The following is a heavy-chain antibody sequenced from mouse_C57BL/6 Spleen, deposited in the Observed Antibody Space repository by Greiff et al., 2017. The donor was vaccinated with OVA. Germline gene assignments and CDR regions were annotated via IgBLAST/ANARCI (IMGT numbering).Heavy chain of an antibody. CDR2: IYPGSGST. Sequence: QVQLQQSGAELVKPGASAKMSCKASGYTFTSYWITWVKQRPGQGLEWIGDIYPGSGSTNYNEKFKSKATLTVDTSSSTAYMQLSSLTSEDSAVYYCARSGVGVRAMDYWGQGTSVTVSS. CDR3: ARSGVGVRAMDY. J-gene: IGHJ4*01. D-gene: IGHD3-1*01. CDR1: GYTFTSYW. V-gene: IGHV1-55*01.